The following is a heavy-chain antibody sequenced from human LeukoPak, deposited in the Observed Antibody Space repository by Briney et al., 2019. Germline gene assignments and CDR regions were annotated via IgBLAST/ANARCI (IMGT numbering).Heavy chain of an antibody. Sequence: SVKVPCKASGGTFSSYAISWVRQAPGQGLEWMGGIIPIFGTANYAQKFQGRVTITTDESTSTAYMELSSLRSEDTAVYYCARLYSIHNWFDPWGQGTLVTVSS. CDR1: GGTFSSYA. D-gene: IGHD6-13*01. V-gene: IGHV1-69*05. CDR3: ARLYSIHNWFDP. J-gene: IGHJ5*02. CDR2: IIPIFGTA.